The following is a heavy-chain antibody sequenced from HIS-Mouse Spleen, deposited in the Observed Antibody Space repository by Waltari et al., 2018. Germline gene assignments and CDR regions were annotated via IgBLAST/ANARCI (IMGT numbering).Heavy chain of an antibody. CDR2: MNPNSGNT. Sequence: QVQLVQSGAEVTKPGASVKVSCKASGYTFTSYDINWVRKATGQGLEWMGWMNPNSGNTGYAQKFQGRVTMTRNTSISTAYMELSSLRSEDTAVYYCARGHDYSNYFDYWGQGTLVTVSS. CDR1: GYTFTSYD. J-gene: IGHJ4*02. D-gene: IGHD4-4*01. V-gene: IGHV1-8*01. CDR3: ARGHDYSNYFDY.